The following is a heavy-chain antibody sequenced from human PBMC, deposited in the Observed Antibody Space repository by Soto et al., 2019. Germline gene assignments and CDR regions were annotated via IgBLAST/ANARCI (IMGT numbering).Heavy chain of an antibody. D-gene: IGHD3-3*01. CDR3: ARDVAIFGVVIRYFDY. J-gene: IGHJ4*02. V-gene: IGHV4-61*01. CDR1: GGSVSSGSYY. CDR2: IYYSGST. Sequence: SETLSLTCTVSGGSVSSGSYYWSWIRQPPGKGLEWIGYIYYSGSTNYNPSLKSRVTISVDTPKNQFSLKLSSVTAADTAGYYCARDVAIFGVVIRYFDYWGQGTLVTVSS.